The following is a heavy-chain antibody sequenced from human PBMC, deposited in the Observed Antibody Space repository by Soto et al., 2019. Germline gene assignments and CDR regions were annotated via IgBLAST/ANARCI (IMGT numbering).Heavy chain of an antibody. CDR3: ARRDGYNFDY. J-gene: IGHJ4*02. CDR2: ISSNGGST. D-gene: IGHD5-12*01. Sequence: EVQLVESGGGLVQPGGSLRLSCAASGFTFSNYAMHWVRQAPGKGLEYVSAISSNGGSTYYANSVKGRFTISRDNSKNTLYLQMGSLRAEDMAVYYCARRDGYNFDYWVQGTMVTVSS. CDR1: GFTFSNYA. V-gene: IGHV3-64*01.